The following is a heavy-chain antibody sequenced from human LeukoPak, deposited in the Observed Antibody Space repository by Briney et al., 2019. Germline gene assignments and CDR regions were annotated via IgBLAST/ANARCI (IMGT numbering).Heavy chain of an antibody. V-gene: IGHV4-59*01. CDR1: GGSISSYY. J-gene: IGHJ3*02. Sequence: PSETLSLTCTVSGGSISSYYWSWIRQPPGKGLEWIGYIYYSGSTNYSPSLKSRVTISVDTSKNQFSLKLSSVTAADTAVYYCARAVTNYYESSEGAFDIWGQGTMVTVSS. D-gene: IGHD3-22*01. CDR2: IYYSGST. CDR3: ARAVTNYYESSEGAFDI.